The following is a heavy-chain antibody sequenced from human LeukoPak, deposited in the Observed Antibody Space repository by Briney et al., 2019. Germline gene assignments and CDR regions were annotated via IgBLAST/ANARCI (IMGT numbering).Heavy chain of an antibody. CDR1: GXXFSSYG. D-gene: IGHD5-18*01. J-gene: IGHJ4*02. V-gene: IGHV3-30*18. CDR3: AKDPQIQLWPPFDY. Sequence: GGSLRXXCAXSGXXFSSYGMXWVRQAPGKGLEWGAVISYDGSNKYYADSVKGRFTISRDNSKNTLYLQMNSLRAEDTAVYYCAKDPQIQLWPPFDYLGQGTLVTVSS. CDR2: ISYDGSNK.